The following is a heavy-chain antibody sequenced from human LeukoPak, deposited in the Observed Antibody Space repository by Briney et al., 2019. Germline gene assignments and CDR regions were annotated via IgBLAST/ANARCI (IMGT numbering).Heavy chain of an antibody. J-gene: IGHJ3*02. CDR1: GFTFSTYA. D-gene: IGHD3/OR15-3a*01. CDR2: ISYDGNNK. Sequence: GGSLRLSCAASGFTFSTYAMHWVRQAPGKGLEWVAVISYDGNNKYYADSVKGRFTISRDNSKNTLYLQMNSLRAEDTAVYYCARVGPDRRLSAFDIWGQGPMVTVSS. V-gene: IGHV3-30-3*01. CDR3: ARVGPDRRLSAFDI.